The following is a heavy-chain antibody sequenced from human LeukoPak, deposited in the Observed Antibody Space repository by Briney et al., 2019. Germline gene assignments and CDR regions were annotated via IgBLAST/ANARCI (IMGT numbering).Heavy chain of an antibody. Sequence: GGSLRLSCAASGFTVSSNYMSWVRRAPGKGLEWVSVIYSGGSTYYADSVKGRFTISRDNSKNTLYLQMNSLRAEDTAMYYCARYCTSTSCVSYYYYAMDVWGQGTTVRLL. CDR3: ARYCTSTSCVSYYYYAMDV. J-gene: IGHJ6*02. CDR1: GFTVSSNY. V-gene: IGHV3-66*01. D-gene: IGHD2-2*01. CDR2: IYSGGST.